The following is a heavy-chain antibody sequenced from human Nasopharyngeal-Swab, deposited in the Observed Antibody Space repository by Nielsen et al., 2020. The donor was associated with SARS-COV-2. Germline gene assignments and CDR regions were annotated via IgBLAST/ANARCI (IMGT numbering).Heavy chain of an antibody. Sequence: GGSLRLSCAASGFTFDDYAMHWVRQAPGKGLEWVSGISWSSGSIGYADSVKGRFTISRDNAKNSLYLQMNSLRAEDTALYYCAKDIRRVRWLQLFDCWGQGTLVTVSS. D-gene: IGHD5-24*01. V-gene: IGHV3-9*01. CDR2: ISWSSGSI. CDR3: AKDIRRVRWLQLFDC. J-gene: IGHJ4*02. CDR1: GFTFDDYA.